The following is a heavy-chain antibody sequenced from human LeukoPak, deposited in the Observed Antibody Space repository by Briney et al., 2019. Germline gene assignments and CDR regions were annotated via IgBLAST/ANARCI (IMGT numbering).Heavy chain of an antibody. J-gene: IGHJ4*02. Sequence: SETLSLTCAVYGGSFSGYYWSWIRQPPGKGLEWIGEINHSGSTNYNPSLKSRVTISVDTSKNQFSLKLNSVTAADTAVYYCARLPLRSHFDYWGQGTLVTVSS. V-gene: IGHV4-34*01. CDR3: ARLPLRSHFDY. CDR1: GGSFSGYY. CDR2: INHSGST.